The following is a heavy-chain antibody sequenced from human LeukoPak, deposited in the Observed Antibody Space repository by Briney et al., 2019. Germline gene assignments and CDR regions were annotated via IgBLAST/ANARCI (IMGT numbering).Heavy chain of an antibody. D-gene: IGHD2-15*01. Sequence: PGGSLRLSCAASGFTFSSYAMHWVRQAPGKGLEWVAVISHDGSNKYYAGSVKGRFTISRDNSKNTLYLQMNSLRAEDTAVYYCARDRPRGYGMDVWGQGTTVTVSS. J-gene: IGHJ6*02. CDR1: GFTFSSYA. V-gene: IGHV3-30-3*01. CDR2: ISHDGSNK. CDR3: ARDRPRGYGMDV.